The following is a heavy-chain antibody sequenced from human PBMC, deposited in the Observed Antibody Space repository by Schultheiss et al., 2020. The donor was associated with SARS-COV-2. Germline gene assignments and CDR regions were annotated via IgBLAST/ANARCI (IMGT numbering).Heavy chain of an antibody. V-gene: IGHV3-23*01. CDR3: ARERPRIAAAGDVDY. Sequence: GGSLRLSCAASGFTFSSYAMSWVRQAPGKGLEWVSAISGSGGSTYYADSVKGRFTISRDNSKNTLYLQMNSLRGDDTAVYYCARERPRIAAAGDVDYWGQGTLVTVSS. J-gene: IGHJ4*02. CDR2: ISGSGGST. CDR1: GFTFSSYA. D-gene: IGHD6-13*01.